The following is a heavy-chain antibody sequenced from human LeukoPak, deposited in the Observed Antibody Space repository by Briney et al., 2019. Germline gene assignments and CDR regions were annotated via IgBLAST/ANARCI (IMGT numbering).Heavy chain of an antibody. CDR1: GYTFTSYG. J-gene: IGHJ6*02. Sequence: GASVKVSCKASGYTFTSYGISWVRQAPGQGLEWMGWISAYNGNTNYAQKLQGRVTMTTDTSTSTAYMELRSLRSDDTAVYYCARREQQSYYYYGMDVWGQGTTVTVSS. D-gene: IGHD6-13*01. V-gene: IGHV1-18*01. CDR3: ARREQQSYYYYGMDV. CDR2: ISAYNGNT.